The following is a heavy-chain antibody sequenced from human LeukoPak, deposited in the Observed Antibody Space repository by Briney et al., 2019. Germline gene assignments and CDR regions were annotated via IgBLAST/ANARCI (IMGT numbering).Heavy chain of an antibody. Sequence: ASVKVSCKASGYTFTGYYMHWVRQAPGQGLEWMGRINPNSGGTNYAQKFQGRVTMTRDTSISTAYMEPSRLRSDDTAVYYCGTEGDCSGGSCYPRNWFDPWGQGTLVTVSS. J-gene: IGHJ5*02. CDR3: GTEGDCSGGSCYPRNWFDP. D-gene: IGHD2-15*01. CDR2: INPNSGGT. CDR1: GYTFTGYY. V-gene: IGHV1-2*06.